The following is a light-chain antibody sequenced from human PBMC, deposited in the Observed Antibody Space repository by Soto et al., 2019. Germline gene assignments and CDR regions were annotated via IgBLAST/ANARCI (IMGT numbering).Light chain of an antibody. CDR3: SSYRSSTTFV. CDR1: SSDVGAYNY. J-gene: IGLJ1*01. V-gene: IGLV2-14*01. CDR2: EVR. Sequence: QSALTQSASVSGSPGQSITISCTGTSSDVGAYNYVSWYQQYPGRAPKVIIFEVRKRPSGVSTRFSGSKSGDTASLTISGLQAEDEADYYCSSYRSSTTFVFGTGTKVTVL.